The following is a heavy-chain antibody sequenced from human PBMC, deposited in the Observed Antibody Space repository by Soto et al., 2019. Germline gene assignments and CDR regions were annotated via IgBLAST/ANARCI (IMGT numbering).Heavy chain of an antibody. CDR2: TYYRSKWYN. CDR1: GDSVSSNSAA. D-gene: IGHD3-10*01. Sequence: QTLSLTCAISGDSVSSNSAAWNCIRQSPSRGLEWLGRTYYRSKWYNDYAVSVKSRITINPDTSKNQFSLQLNSVTPEDTAVYYCARGRFGELWASYHMDVWGKGTTVTVPS. CDR3: ARGRFGELWASYHMDV. J-gene: IGHJ6*03. V-gene: IGHV6-1*01.